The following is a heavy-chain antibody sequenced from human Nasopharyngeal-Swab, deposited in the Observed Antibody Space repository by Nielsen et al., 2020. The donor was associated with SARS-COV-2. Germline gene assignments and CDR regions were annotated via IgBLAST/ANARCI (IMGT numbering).Heavy chain of an antibody. CDR1: GFTVSSYS. Sequence: GESLKISCAASGFTVSSYSMNWVRQAPGKGLEWVSYISSSSSTIYYADSVKGRFTISRDNAKNSLYLQMNSLRDEDTAVYYCARGATILGGHASRMDVWGQGTTVTVSS. CDR2: ISSSSSTI. V-gene: IGHV3-48*02. D-gene: IGHD3-3*01. J-gene: IGHJ6*02. CDR3: ARGATILGGHASRMDV.